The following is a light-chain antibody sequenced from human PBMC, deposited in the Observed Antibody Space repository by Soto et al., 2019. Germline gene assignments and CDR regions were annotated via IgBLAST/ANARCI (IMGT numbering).Light chain of an antibody. V-gene: IGKV3-20*01. CDR2: GAS. CDR3: QQYDRSLPLT. Sequence: IVLTQSPGTLSLSPGEGATLSCRASQSVSSNYLAWYQQKPGQTPRLLIYGASNRATGIPDRFSGNASETDFTLTISRLKAEDSAVYYCQQYDRSLPLTFGGGTKVEIK. J-gene: IGKJ4*01. CDR1: QSVSSNY.